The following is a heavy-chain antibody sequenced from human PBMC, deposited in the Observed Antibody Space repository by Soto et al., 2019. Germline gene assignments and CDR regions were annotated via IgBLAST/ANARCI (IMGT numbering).Heavy chain of an antibody. V-gene: IGHV3-21*01. D-gene: IGHD3-10*01. CDR3: AGRDGAGHRSGYYGMDV. CDR2: IRSSSTYM. J-gene: IGHJ6*02. CDR1: GFTFSRYS. Sequence: EVQLVESGGGLVKPGGSLRLSCVASGFTFSRYSMDWVRQAPGKGLEWVSSIRSSSTYMYYADSVKGRFTISRDNSKHSVYLQMNSLRAEDTAVYYCAGRDGAGHRSGYYGMDVWGQGTTVTVSS.